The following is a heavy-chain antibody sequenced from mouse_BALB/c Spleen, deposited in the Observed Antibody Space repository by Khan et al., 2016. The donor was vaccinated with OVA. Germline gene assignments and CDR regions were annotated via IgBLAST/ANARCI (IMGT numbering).Heavy chain of an antibody. J-gene: IGHJ4*01. Sequence: VQLQQPGAELVKPGASVKLSCTGSGFNIKDTYIQWVKQRPEQGLEWIGRIDPENGKTIFDPKFQGKATITADTSSNTAYLHLSSLTSEDTVVYYCASALLLYAMDYWGQGTSVTVSS. V-gene: IGHV14-3*02. D-gene: IGHD1-2*01. CDR1: GFNIKDTY. CDR2: IDPENGKT. CDR3: ASALLLYAMDY.